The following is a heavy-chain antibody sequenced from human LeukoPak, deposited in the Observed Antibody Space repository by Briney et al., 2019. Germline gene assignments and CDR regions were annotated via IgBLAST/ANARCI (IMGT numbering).Heavy chain of an antibody. CDR1: GRSISSYY. V-gene: IGHV4-59*01. CDR2: IYYSGIT. Sequence: PSETLSLTCTVSGRSISSYYRSWIRQPPGKGLEWIGYIYYSGITNYNPSLKSRVTISVDTSKNQFSLKLSSVTAADTAVYYCARALLWFGEFPLHYMGVWQKGTTVTVSS. J-gene: IGHJ6*03. D-gene: IGHD3-10*01. CDR3: ARALLWFGEFPLHYMGV.